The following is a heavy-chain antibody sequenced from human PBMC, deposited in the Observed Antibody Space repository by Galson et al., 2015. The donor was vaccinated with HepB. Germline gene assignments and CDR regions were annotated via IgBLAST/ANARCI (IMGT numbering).Heavy chain of an antibody. J-gene: IGHJ6*02. CDR2: INPSGGNT. D-gene: IGHD3-10*01. Sequence: SVKVSCKASGYTFTSYYMHWVRQAPGQGLEWMGIINPSGGNTSYAQKFQGRVTMTRDTSTSTVYMELSSLRSEDTAVYYCARGYYGSGGYYGMDVWGQGTTVTVSS. CDR1: GYTFTSYY. CDR3: ARGYYGSGGYYGMDV. V-gene: IGHV1-46*01.